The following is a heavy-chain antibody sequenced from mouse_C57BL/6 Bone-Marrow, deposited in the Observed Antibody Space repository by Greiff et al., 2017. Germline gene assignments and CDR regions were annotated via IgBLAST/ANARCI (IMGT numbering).Heavy chain of an antibody. CDR1: GYTFTSYW. D-gene: IGHD2-2*01. J-gene: IGHJ2*01. Sequence: QVQLQQPGAELVKPGASVKLSCTASGYTFTSYWMHWVKQRPGRGLEWIGRIDPNSGGTKYDEKFKSKATLTVDKPSSTAYMQLSSLTSEDTAVYYCARSTLVRKGIDYWGQGTTLTVSS. CDR2: IDPNSGGT. V-gene: IGHV1-72*01. CDR3: ARSTLVRKGIDY.